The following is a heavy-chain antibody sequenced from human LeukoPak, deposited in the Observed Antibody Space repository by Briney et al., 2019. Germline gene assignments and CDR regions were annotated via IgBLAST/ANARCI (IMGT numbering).Heavy chain of an antibody. CDR3: AREGSRNLEVAFDI. J-gene: IGHJ3*02. Sequence: SVKVSCKASGGTFSSYAISWVRQAPGQGLEWMGRIIPILGIANYAQKFQGRVTITADESTSTAYMELSSLRSEDTAVYYCAREGSRNLEVAFDIWGQGTMVTVSS. CDR1: GGTFSSYA. V-gene: IGHV1-69*04. D-gene: IGHD5-24*01. CDR2: IIPILGIA.